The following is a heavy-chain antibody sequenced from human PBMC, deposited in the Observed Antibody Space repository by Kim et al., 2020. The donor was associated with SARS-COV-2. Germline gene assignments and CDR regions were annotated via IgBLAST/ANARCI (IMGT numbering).Heavy chain of an antibody. V-gene: IGHV3-21*01. J-gene: IGHJ4*02. Sequence: GGSLRLSCAASGFTFSSYSMNWVRQAPGKGLEWVSSISSSSSYIYYADSVKGRFTISRDNAKNSLYLQMNSLRAEDTAVYYCAREATIFGVVFVLPDYWGQGTLVTVSS. CDR3: AREATIFGVVFVLPDY. CDR1: GFTFSSYS. D-gene: IGHD3-3*01. CDR2: ISSSSSYI.